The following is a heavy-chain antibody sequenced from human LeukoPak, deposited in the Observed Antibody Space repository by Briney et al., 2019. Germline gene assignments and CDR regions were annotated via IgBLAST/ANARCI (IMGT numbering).Heavy chain of an antibody. CDR1: GGSISSYY. J-gene: IGHJ5*02. V-gene: IGHV4-59*01. CDR3: ARADTYYDSWSGYSKAINWFDP. D-gene: IGHD3-3*01. CDR2: IYYSGST. Sequence: SETLSLTCTVSGGSISSYYWSWIRQPPGKGLEWIGYIYYSGSTNYNPSLKSRVTISVDTSKNQFSLKLSSVTAADTAVYYCARADTYYDSWSGYSKAINWFDPWGQGTLVTVSS.